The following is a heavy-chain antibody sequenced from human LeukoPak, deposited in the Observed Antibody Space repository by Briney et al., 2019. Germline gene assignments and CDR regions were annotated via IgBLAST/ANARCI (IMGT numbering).Heavy chain of an antibody. CDR1: GYSISSGYY. V-gene: IGHV4-38-2*02. J-gene: IGHJ5*02. CDR3: ARAPHYDILTGYYPLSWFDP. CDR2: IYYSGST. D-gene: IGHD3-9*01. Sequence: SETLSLTCTVSGYSISSGYYWGWIRQPPGKGLEWIGSIYYSGSTYYNPSLKSRVTISVDTSKNQFSLKLSSVTAADTAVYYCARAPHYDILTGYYPLSWFDPWGQGTLVTVSS.